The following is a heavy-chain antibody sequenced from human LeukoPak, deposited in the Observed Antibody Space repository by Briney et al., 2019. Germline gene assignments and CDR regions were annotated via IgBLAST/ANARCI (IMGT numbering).Heavy chain of an antibody. CDR1: GGSISSYY. CDR3: ARGGGSYYRAGDYYYMVV. D-gene: IGHD1-26*01. CDR2: IYYSGST. J-gene: IGHJ6*03. V-gene: IGHV4-59*01. Sequence: PSETLSLTCTVSGGSISSYYWSWIRQPPGKGLEWIGYIYYSGSTNYNPSLKSRVTISVDTSKNQFSLKLSSVTAADTAVYYCARGGGSYYRAGDYYYMVVWGKGTTVTVSS.